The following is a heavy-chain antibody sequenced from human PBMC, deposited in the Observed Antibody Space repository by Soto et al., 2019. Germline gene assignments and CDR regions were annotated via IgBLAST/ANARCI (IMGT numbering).Heavy chain of an antibody. CDR2: IDPSDSYT. Sequence: GESLKISCKGSGYSFTSYWISWVRQMPGKGLEWMGRIDPSDSYTNYSPSFQGHVTISADKSISTAYLQWSSLKASDTAMYYCARHGGGEVNWFDPWGQGTLVTVSS. V-gene: IGHV5-10-1*01. D-gene: IGHD2-21*01. CDR3: ARHGGGEVNWFDP. CDR1: GYSFTSYW. J-gene: IGHJ5*02.